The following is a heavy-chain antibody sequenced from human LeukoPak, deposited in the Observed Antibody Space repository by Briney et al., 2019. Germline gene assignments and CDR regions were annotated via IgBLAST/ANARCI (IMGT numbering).Heavy chain of an antibody. CDR2: VYSSVST. Sequence: PSETLSLTRIDSRGSLPNYFRSWIRQPPGKGLERICYVYSSVSTRYSPSLKSRVIISVDTSNNQIAQRLSSVTAADPAVYYCARTTRYLAEYYYFYDMAVWGQGTTVTVSS. J-gene: IGHJ6*02. CDR3: ARTTRYLAEYYYFYDMAV. D-gene: IGHD2/OR15-2a*01. V-gene: IGHV4-59*08. CDR1: RGSLPNYF.